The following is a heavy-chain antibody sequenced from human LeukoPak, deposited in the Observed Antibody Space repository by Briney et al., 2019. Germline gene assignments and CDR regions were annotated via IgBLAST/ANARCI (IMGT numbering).Heavy chain of an antibody. CDR3: ARDGGTGEYFQH. J-gene: IGHJ1*01. Sequence: SVKVSCKASGGTFSSYPISWVRQAPGQGLEWMGGIIPIFGTANFAQRSQARVTITADKSTSTAYMELSSLRSEDTAVYYCARDGGTGEYFQHWGQGTLVTVSS. CDR1: GGTFSSYP. CDR2: IIPIFGTA. D-gene: IGHD3-16*01. V-gene: IGHV1-69*06.